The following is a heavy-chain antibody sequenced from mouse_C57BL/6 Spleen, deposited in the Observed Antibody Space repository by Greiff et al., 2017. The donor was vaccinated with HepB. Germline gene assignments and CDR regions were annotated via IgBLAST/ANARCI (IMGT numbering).Heavy chain of an antibody. CDR2: ISDGGSYT. V-gene: IGHV5-4*01. CDR1: GFTFSSYA. J-gene: IGHJ3*01. CDR3: ARDLTGTLAY. D-gene: IGHD4-1*01. Sequence: EVMLVESGGGLVKPGGSLKLSCAASGFTFSSYAMSWVRQTPEKRLEWVATISDGGSYTYYPDNVKGRFTISRDNAKNNLYLQMSHLKSEDTAMYYCARDLTGTLAYWGQGTLVTVSA.